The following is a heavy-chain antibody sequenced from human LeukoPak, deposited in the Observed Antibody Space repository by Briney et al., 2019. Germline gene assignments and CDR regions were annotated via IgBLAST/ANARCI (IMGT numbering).Heavy chain of an antibody. CDR1: GGSISSSSYY. Sequence: KPSETLSLTCTVSGGSISSSSYYWGWIRQPPGKGLEWIGSIYYSGSTYYNPSLKSRVTISVDTSKNQFSLKLSSVTAADTAVYYCARDRIGIAVAGIGEGMDVWGQGTTVTVSS. V-gene: IGHV4-39*07. CDR3: ARDRIGIAVAGIGEGMDV. D-gene: IGHD6-19*01. CDR2: IYYSGST. J-gene: IGHJ6*02.